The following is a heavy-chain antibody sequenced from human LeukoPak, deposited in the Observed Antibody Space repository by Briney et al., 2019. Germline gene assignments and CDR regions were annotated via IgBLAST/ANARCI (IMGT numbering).Heavy chain of an antibody. J-gene: IGHJ5*02. CDR1: GDSVSSNRAA. Sequence: SQTLPLTCSISGDSVSSNRAAWNWIRQSPSRGLEWLGRTYYRSKWYNDYAVSVKSRITINPDTSKNQFSLQLNSVTPEDTAVYYCARGPGQQLVRRGDWFDPWGQGTLVTVSS. CDR2: TYYRSKWYN. CDR3: ARGPGQQLVRRGDWFDP. D-gene: IGHD6-13*01. V-gene: IGHV6-1*01.